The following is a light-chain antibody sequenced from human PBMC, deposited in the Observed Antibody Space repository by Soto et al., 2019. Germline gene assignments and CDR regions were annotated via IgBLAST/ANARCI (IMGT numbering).Light chain of an antibody. CDR2: EGS. J-gene: IGLJ2*01. CDR1: SSDVGSYNL. V-gene: IGLV2-23*01. Sequence: QSALTQPASVSGSPGQSITISCTGTSSDVGSYNLVSWYQQHPGKAPKLMIYEGSKRPSGVSNRFSGSKSGNTASLTISGLQAEDEVDYYCCSYAGSSTPHVVFGGGTKVTVL. CDR3: CSYAGSSTPHVV.